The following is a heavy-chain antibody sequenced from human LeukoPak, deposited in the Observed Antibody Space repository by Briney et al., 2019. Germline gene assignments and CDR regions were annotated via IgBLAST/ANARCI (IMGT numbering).Heavy chain of an antibody. D-gene: IGHD4-23*01. CDR2: ISGSGGST. CDR1: GFTFSSYG. J-gene: IGHJ4*02. V-gene: IGHV3-NL1*01. CDR3: AKERYGGNASVRD. Sequence: GGSLRLSCAASGFTFSSYGMHWARQAPGKGLEWVSAISGSGGSTYYADSVKGRFTISRDNSKNTLYLQMNSLRAEDTAVYYCAKERYGGNASVRDWGQGTLVTVSA.